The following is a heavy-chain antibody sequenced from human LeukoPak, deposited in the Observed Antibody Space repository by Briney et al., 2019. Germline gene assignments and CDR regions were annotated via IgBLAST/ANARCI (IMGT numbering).Heavy chain of an antibody. CDR3: ARARAADTPTLFDY. J-gene: IGHJ4*02. CDR2: ISAYNGNT. Sequence: GASVKVSCKASGYTFTSYGISWVRQAPGQGLEWMGWISAYNGNTNYAQKLQGRVTMTTDTSTSTAYMELRSLRSDDTAVYYCARARAADTPTLFDYWGQGTLVTVSS. CDR1: GYTFTSYG. V-gene: IGHV1-18*04. D-gene: IGHD6-13*01.